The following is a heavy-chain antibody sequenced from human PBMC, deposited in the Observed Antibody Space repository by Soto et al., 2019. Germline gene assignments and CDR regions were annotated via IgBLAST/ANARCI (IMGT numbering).Heavy chain of an antibody. D-gene: IGHD3-22*01. Sequence: SVKVSCKASGGTFSSYAISWVRQAPGQGLEWMGGIIPIFGTANYAQKFQGRATITADESTSTAYMELSSLRSEDTAVYYCAIRWYYDRVPPPYGMDVWGQGTTVTVSS. CDR1: GGTFSSYA. CDR2: IIPIFGTA. J-gene: IGHJ6*02. V-gene: IGHV1-69*13. CDR3: AIRWYYDRVPPPYGMDV.